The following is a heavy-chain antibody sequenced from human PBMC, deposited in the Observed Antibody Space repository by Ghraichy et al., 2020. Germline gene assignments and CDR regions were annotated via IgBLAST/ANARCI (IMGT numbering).Heavy chain of an antibody. J-gene: IGHJ3*02. CDR1: GGSISSSSYY. Sequence: SETLSLTCTVSGGSISSSSYYWGWIRQPPGKGLEWIGGIYYSGSTYYNPSLKSRVTISVDTSKNQFSLKLSSVTAADTAVYYCARQGIGAVAGRVSGEEEPVDAFDIWGQGTMVTVSS. V-gene: IGHV4-39*01. CDR2: IYYSGST. D-gene: IGHD6-19*01. CDR3: ARQGIGAVAGRVSGEEEPVDAFDI.